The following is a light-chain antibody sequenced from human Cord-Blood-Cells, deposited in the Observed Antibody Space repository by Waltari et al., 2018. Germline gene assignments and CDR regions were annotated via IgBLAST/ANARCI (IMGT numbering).Light chain of an antibody. J-gene: IGLJ1*01. V-gene: IGLV2-14*01. CDR1: SSDVGGYKY. Sequence: QSALTQPASVSGSPGQSITIPCTGTSSDVGGYKYVSWYQQHPGKAPKLILYYVSNRPSGVSNRFSGSKSGNTASLTISGLQAEDEADYYCSSYTSSSTQVFGTGTKVTVL. CDR2: YVS. CDR3: SSYTSSSTQV.